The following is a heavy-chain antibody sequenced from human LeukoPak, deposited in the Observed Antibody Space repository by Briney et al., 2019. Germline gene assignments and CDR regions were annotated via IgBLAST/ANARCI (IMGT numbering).Heavy chain of an antibody. V-gene: IGHV4-59*01. J-gene: IGHJ4*02. CDR1: SGSISSYY. CDR3: ASGIVGATSGPFDY. Sequence: PSETLSLTCTVSSGSISSYYWSWIRQPPGKGLEWIGYIYYSGSTNYNPSLKSRVTISVDTSKNQFSLKLSSVTAADTAVYYCASGIVGATSGPFDYWGQGTLVTVSS. D-gene: IGHD1-26*01. CDR2: IYYSGST.